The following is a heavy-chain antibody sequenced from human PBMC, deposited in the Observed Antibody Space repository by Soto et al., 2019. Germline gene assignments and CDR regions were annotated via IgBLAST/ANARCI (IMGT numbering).Heavy chain of an antibody. CDR1: GFTFSSYA. CDR2: ISGSGGST. CDR3: AKDLGKYWNYKKANWFDP. V-gene: IGHV3-23*01. Sequence: EVQLLESGGGLVQPGGSLRLSCAASGFTFSSYAMSWVRQAPGKGLEWVSAISGSGGSTYYADSVKGRFTISRDNSKNTLYLQMNILRAEDTAVYYCAKDLGKYWNYKKANWFDPWGQGTLVTVSS. J-gene: IGHJ5*02. D-gene: IGHD1-7*01.